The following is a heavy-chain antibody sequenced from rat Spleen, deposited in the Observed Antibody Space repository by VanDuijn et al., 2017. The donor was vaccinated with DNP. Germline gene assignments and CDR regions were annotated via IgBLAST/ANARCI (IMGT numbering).Heavy chain of an antibody. CDR3: ARDRGSGGFDY. CDR1: GFSLDTYH. Sequence: QVHLKESGPGLVQPSQTLSLTCTVSGFSLDTYHVHWVRQVLGKGLEWMGVLRSDGDTSYNPALKSRLRIIRDTSKSQVFLKMNSLQTEDIATYDCARDRGSGGFDYWGQGVMVTVSS. D-gene: IGHD4-3*01. J-gene: IGHJ2*01. V-gene: IGHV2-32*01. CDR2: LRSDGDT.